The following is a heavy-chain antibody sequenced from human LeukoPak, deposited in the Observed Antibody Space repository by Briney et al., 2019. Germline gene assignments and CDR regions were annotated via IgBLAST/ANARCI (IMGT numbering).Heavy chain of an antibody. CDR2: IYDSGST. Sequence: SETLSLTCTVSGGSISSGGYYWSRIRQPPGKGLEWIGYIYDSGSTNYNPSLKSRVTISIDTSKNQFSLKLSSVTGADTAVYYCARGSYGDYWGQGTLVTVSS. V-gene: IGHV4-61*08. CDR3: ARGSYGDY. D-gene: IGHD5-18*01. CDR1: GGSISSGGYY. J-gene: IGHJ4*02.